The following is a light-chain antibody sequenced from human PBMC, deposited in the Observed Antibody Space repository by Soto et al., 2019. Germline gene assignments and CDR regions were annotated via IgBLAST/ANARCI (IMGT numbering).Light chain of an antibody. CDR2: DVS. V-gene: IGLV2-11*01. CDR1: SSDVGGYNY. J-gene: IGLJ1*01. Sequence: QSVLTQPRSVSGSPGLSVTISCTGTSSDVGGYNYVSWYQQHPGKAPKLMIYDVSERPSGVPDRCSGSKSGNTASLTISGLQAEDEADYYCCSYAGSCYVFGTGTKVTVL. CDR3: CSYAGSCYV.